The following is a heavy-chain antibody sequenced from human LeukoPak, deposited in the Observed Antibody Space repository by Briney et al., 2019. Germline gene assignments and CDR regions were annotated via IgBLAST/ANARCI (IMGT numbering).Heavy chain of an antibody. V-gene: IGHV1-24*01. CDR1: GYTLTELS. Sequence: ASVKVSCKVSGYTLTELSMHWVRQAPGKGLEWMGGFDLEDGETIYAQKFQGRVTMTEDTSTDTAYMELSSLRSEDTAVYYCATDLPTSYDFWSGAGGVWGKGTTVTVSS. CDR2: FDLEDGET. D-gene: IGHD3-3*01. J-gene: IGHJ6*04. CDR3: ATDLPTSYDFWSGAGGV.